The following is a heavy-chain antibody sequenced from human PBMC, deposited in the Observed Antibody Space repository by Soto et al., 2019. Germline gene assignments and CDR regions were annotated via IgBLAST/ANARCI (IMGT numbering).Heavy chain of an antibody. V-gene: IGHV3-30*18. CDR3: AKDYTDYTYSFDY. CDR2: ISYDGSNK. CDR1: GFTFSTYG. Sequence: QVQLVESGGGVVQPGRSLRLSCAASGFTFSTYGMHWVRQAPGKGLEWVAFISYDGSNKYYADSVKGRFTISRDNSKNTLYLQMNSLRAEDTAVYYCAKDYTDYTYSFDYWGQVTLVTVSS. J-gene: IGHJ4*02. D-gene: IGHD4-4*01.